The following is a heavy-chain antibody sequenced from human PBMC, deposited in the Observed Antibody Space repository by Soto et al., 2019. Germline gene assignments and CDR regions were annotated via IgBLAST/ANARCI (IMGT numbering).Heavy chain of an antibody. V-gene: IGHV4-34*01. CDR2: INHSGST. CDR3: ARDKIVRVFDY. J-gene: IGHJ4*02. CDR1: DGNCSDYG. D-gene: IGHD3-10*02. Sequence: PSQTHSLTYTVDDGNCSDYGCPCIRQPPGTGLEWIGEINHSGSTNYNPSLKSRVTISVDTSKNQFSLKLTSVTAAETAVYYCARDKIVRVFDYWGKGTLVTVSS.